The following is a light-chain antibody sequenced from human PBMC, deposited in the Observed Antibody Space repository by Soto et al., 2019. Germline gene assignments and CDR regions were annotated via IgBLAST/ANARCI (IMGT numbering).Light chain of an antibody. Sequence: DILLTQTPHSLSVIPGQAASISCTSAQRLLHNDGKTYLFWYLQKPGQPPQLLIYEVSSRATGIPDGFSGSVSGTDFTLTITRLEPEDFAVFYCQQYGSSEIIFGQGTRLEI. V-gene: IGKV2-29*02. CDR3: QQYGSSEII. CDR2: EVS. J-gene: IGKJ5*01. CDR1: QRLLHNDGKTY.